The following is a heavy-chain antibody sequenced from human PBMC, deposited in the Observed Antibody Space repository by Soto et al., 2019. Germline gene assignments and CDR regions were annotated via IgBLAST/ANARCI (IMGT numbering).Heavy chain of an antibody. J-gene: IGHJ4*02. V-gene: IGHV3-74*01. CDR2: INSDGSST. Sequence: ETLSLSCAASGFTFSSYWMHWVRQAPGKGLVWVSRINSDGSSTSYADSVKGRFTISRDNAKNTLYLQMNSLRAEDTAVYYCVRTSLVVAAATREDYWGQGTLVTVSS. CDR3: VRTSLVVAAATREDY. CDR1: GFTFSSYW. D-gene: IGHD2-15*01.